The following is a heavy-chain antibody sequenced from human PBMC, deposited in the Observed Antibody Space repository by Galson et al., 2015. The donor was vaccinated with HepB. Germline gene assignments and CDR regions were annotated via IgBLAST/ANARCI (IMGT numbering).Heavy chain of an antibody. V-gene: IGHV1-24*01. CDR3: ARGGYHYGSGSLGALDY. CDR1: GDTLSEVP. CDR2: FDPEDGET. D-gene: IGHD3-10*01. Sequence: SVKVSCKVSGDTLSEVPIHWARQAPGKGLEWMGGFDPEDGETISAQKFQGRVTMTEDTSSETAYMELSSLRSEDTAVYYCARGGYHYGSGSLGALDYWGQGTLVTVSS. J-gene: IGHJ4*02.